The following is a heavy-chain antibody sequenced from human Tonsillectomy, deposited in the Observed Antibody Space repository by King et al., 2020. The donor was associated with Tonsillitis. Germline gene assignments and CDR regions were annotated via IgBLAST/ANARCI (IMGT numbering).Heavy chain of an antibody. J-gene: IGHJ3*02. V-gene: IGHV3-30*09. CDR3: AREFEETRGVYAFDI. D-gene: IGHD1-14*01. Sequence: HVQLVESGGGVVQPGRSLRLSCAASGFTFSSYAMHWVRQAPGKGLECVASISYDGWNEYYADSVKGRFAISRDISKNILYLQMNSLRDEDTAVYYCAREFEETRGVYAFDIWGQGTMVTVSS. CDR1: GFTFSSYA. CDR2: ISYDGWNE.